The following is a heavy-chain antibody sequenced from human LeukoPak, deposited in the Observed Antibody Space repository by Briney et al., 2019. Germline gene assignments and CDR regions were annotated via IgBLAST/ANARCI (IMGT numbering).Heavy chain of an antibody. Sequence: GASVKVSCKASGYTFTSYGISWVRQAPGQALEWMGWISAYNGNTNYAQKLQGRVTMTTDTSTSTAYMELRSLRSDDTAVYYCARDRRCSGGSCYKGYFDYWGQGTLVTVSS. V-gene: IGHV1-18*01. CDR1: GYTFTSYG. CDR2: ISAYNGNT. D-gene: IGHD2-15*01. CDR3: ARDRRCSGGSCYKGYFDY. J-gene: IGHJ4*02.